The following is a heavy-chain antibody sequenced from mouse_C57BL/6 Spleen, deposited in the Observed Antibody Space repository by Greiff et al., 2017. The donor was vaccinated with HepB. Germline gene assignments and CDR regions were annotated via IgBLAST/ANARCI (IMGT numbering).Heavy chain of an antibody. V-gene: IGHV1-64*01. CDR1: GYTFTSYW. J-gene: IGHJ3*01. D-gene: IGHD1-1*01. CDR3: ARKGDYYGSGHFAY. CDR2: IHPNSGST. Sequence: VQLQQPGAELVKPGASVKLSCKASGYTFTSYWMHWVKQRPGQGLEWIGMIHPNSGSTNYNEKFKSKATLTVDKSSSTAYMQLSSLTSEDSAVYYCARKGDYYGSGHFAYWGQGTLVTVSA.